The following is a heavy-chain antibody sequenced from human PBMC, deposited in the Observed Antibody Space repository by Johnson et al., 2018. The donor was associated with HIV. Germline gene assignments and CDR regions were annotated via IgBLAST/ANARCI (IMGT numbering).Heavy chain of an antibody. Sequence: VQLVESRGVLVQPGGSLRLSCAASGFTVSSNYMTWVRQAPGKGLEWVSVIYSGGSTIYYADSVKGRFTISRDNAKNSLYLQMNSLRAEDTAVYYCARDVGSGPAFDIWGQGTMVIVS. CDR2: IYSGGSTI. J-gene: IGHJ3*02. CDR1: GFTVSSNY. V-gene: IGHV3-48*04. D-gene: IGHD2-15*01. CDR3: ARDVGSGPAFDI.